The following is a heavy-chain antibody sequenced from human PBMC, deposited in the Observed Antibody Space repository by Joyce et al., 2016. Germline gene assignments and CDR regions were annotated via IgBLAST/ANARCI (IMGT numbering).Heavy chain of an antibody. CDR1: GYTLTSYD. CDR2: MNPNSGNA. J-gene: IGHJ5*02. CDR3: ARGDGYCSGDRCYDWFDP. Sequence: QVQLVQSGAEVKKPGASVKVSCKASGYTLTSYDINWVRQATGQGLEWMGSMNPNSGNAGYAQKFQGRVSMTRNTSISTAYMELSSLRSEDTAVYYCARGDGYCSGDRCYDWFDPWGQGTLVTVSS. D-gene: IGHD2-15*01. V-gene: IGHV1-8*01.